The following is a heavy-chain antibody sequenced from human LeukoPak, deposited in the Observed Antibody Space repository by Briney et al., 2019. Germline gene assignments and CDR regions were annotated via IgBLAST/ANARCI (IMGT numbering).Heavy chain of an antibody. CDR3: ARGVRYCSGGSCYSRYYGMDV. Sequence: SETLSLTCAVYGGSFSGYYWSWIRQPPGKGLEWIGEINHSGSTNYNPSLKSRVTISVDTSKNQFSLKLSSVTAADTAVYYCARGVRYCSGGSCYSRYYGMDVWSQGTTVTVSS. J-gene: IGHJ6*02. D-gene: IGHD2-15*01. CDR1: GGSFSGYY. V-gene: IGHV4-34*01. CDR2: INHSGST.